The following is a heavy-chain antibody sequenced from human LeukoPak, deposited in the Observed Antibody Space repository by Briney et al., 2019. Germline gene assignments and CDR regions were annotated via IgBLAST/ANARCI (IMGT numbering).Heavy chain of an antibody. CDR2: IDYSGST. V-gene: IGHV4-39*07. D-gene: IGHD2-2*01. CDR3: AKGYCRGNSCYDDRGAFDY. J-gene: IGHJ4*02. Sequence: SETLSLTCTVSSGSISSNNHFWGWIRQPQGKGLEWIGNIDYSGSTDYNPSLKSRVTISVDTSKNQFSLKLSSVTAADTAVYYCAKGYCRGNSCYDDRGAFDYWGQGTLVTVSS. CDR1: SGSISSNNHF.